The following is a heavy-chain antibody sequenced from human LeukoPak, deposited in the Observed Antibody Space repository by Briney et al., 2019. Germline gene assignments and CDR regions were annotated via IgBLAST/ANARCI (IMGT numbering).Heavy chain of an antibody. CDR2: IKQDGSEK. V-gene: IGHV3-7*01. J-gene: IGHJ4*02. D-gene: IGHD2-15*01. Sequence: GGSLRLSCAASGLTFSSYAMSWVRQAPGKGLEWVANIKQDGSEKYYVDSVKGRFTISRDNAKNSLYLQMNSLRAEDTAVYYCARLLSGNWGQGTLVTVSS. CDR3: ARLLSGN. CDR1: GLTFSSYA.